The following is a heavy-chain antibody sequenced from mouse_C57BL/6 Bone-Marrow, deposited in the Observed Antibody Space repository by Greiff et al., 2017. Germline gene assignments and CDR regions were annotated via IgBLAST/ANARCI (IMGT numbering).Heavy chain of an antibody. CDR2: IYPGSGST. Sequence: QVQLQQPGAELVKPGASVKMSCKASGYTFTSYWITWVKQRPGQGLEWIGDIYPGSGSTNYNEKFKSKATLTVDTTSSTAYLQLSSRTSEDSAVYYCARPYYSNYWYFDVWGTGTTVTVSS. CDR3: ARPYYSNYWYFDV. CDR1: GYTFTSYW. V-gene: IGHV1-55*01. D-gene: IGHD2-5*01. J-gene: IGHJ1*03.